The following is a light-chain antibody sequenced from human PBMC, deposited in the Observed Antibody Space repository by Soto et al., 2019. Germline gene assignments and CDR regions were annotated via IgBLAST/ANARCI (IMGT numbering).Light chain of an antibody. J-gene: IGKJ1*01. CDR3: QYYGSSPWT. V-gene: IGKV3-20*01. CDR1: QSVSSNS. CDR2: SAV. Sequence: EIVGTKAPGIMSLSPGESGTLACRASQSVSSNSLAWYQQKSGQAPRLLIHSAVSRDTGIPDRFSGSGSGTDFTLTISRLEPEDFAVYYCQYYGSSPWTFGPGTKVEIK.